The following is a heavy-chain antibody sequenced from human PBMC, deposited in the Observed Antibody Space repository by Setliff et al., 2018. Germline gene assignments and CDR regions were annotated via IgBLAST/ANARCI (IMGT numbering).Heavy chain of an antibody. J-gene: IGHJ6*03. Sequence: MSWVRQAPGQGREWGGRIKSKTYGGTTDYAAPVKGRFTISRDNSKNTLYLQMNSLKTEDTAVYYCTIKLSGYCSSISCYPKAGYYYMDFGGKGTTVTVSS. V-gene: IGHV3-15*01. CDR3: TIKLSGYCSSISCYPKAGYYYMDF. CDR2: IKSKTYGGTT. D-gene: IGHD2-2*01.